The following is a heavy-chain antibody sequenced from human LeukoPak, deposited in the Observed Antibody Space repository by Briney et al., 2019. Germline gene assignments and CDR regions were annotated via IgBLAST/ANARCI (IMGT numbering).Heavy chain of an antibody. CDR1: GASISGSISGGTYY. V-gene: IGHV4-61*02. J-gene: IGHJ4*02. CDR3: ARSTNRLDS. D-gene: IGHD1-14*01. CDR2: MYNGGTT. Sequence: SQTLSLTCTVSGASISGSISGGTYYWNWTRQPAGKGLEWIGRMYNGGTTINYSPSLKSRVTISVDTSKNQFSLNVTSVTAADTAVYYCARSTNRLDSWGQGTLVTVSS.